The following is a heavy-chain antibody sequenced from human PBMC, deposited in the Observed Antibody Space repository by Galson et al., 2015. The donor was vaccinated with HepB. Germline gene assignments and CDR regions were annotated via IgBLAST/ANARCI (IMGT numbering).Heavy chain of an antibody. J-gene: IGHJ5*02. CDR1: GYTFTSYA. V-gene: IGHV1-3*01. Sequence: SVKVSCKASGYTFTSYAMHWVRQAPGQRLEWMGWINAGNGNTKYSQKFQGRVTITRDTSASTAYMELSSLRSEDTAVYYCARGLGYCSSTSCREPPYNWFDPWGQGTLVTVSS. CDR2: INAGNGNT. D-gene: IGHD2-2*01. CDR3: ARGLGYCSSTSCREPPYNWFDP.